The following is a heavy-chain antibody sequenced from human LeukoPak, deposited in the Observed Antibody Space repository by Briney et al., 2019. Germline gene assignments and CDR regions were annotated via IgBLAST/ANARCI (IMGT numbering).Heavy chain of an antibody. V-gene: IGHV3-21*01. CDR2: ISSSSSYI. D-gene: IGHD6-13*01. CDR3: ARDLLSLPGIAAAGYDY. J-gene: IGHJ4*02. Sequence: GGSLRLSCAASGFTFSSYSMNWVRQAPGKGLEWVSSISSSSSYIYCADSVKGRFTISRDNAKNSLYLQMNSPRAEDTAVYYCARDLLSLPGIAAAGYDYWGQGTLVTVSS. CDR1: GFTFSSYS.